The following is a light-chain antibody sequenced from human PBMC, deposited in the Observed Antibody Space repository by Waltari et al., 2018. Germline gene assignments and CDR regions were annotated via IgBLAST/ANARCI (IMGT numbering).Light chain of an antibody. CDR2: DAS. CDR3: QKYGTRPAT. V-gene: IGKV3-20*01. CDR1: QSVGRT. J-gene: IGKJ1*01. Sequence: EIVLTQSPASLSLSPGDRATLSCRASQSVGRTLAWYQQGPGQAPRLLIYDASSRATGIPDRFRGSGSGTDFSLTISRLEPEDFAVYYCQKYGTRPATFGQGTKVEVK.